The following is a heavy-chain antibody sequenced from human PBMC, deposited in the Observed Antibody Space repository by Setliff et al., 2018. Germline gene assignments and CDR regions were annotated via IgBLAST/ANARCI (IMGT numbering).Heavy chain of an antibody. V-gene: IGHV4-31*03. CDR1: GGSFSSGGYY. CDR2: IYYSGTT. CDR3: ARVRWDRESFDI. D-gene: IGHD1-26*01. J-gene: IGHJ3*02. Sequence: SETLSLTCTVSGGSFSSGGYYWNWIRQHPGKGLEWIGYIYYSGTTYSNPTLKSRVTISVDTSKSQFSLNLTSVTAADTDIYYCARVRWDRESFDIWGQGTMVTVSS.